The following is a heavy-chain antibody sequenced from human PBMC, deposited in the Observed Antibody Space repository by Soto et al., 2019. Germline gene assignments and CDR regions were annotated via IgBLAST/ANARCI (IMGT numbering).Heavy chain of an antibody. CDR3: ARSRMTEGITIFGVVISNWFDP. D-gene: IGHD3-3*01. CDR1: GYTFTSYC. V-gene: IGHV1-18*01. CDR2: ISAYNGNT. J-gene: IGHJ5*02. Sequence: GASVKVSCKASGYTFTSYCISWVRQAPGQGLEWMGWISAYNGNTNYAQKLQGRVTMTTDTSTSTAYMELRSLRSDDTAVYYCARSRMTEGITIFGVVISNWFDPWGQGTLVTVSS.